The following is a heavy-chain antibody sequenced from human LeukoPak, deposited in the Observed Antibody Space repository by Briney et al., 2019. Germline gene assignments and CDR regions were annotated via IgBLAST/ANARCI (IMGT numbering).Heavy chain of an antibody. CDR2: IYTSGST. J-gene: IGHJ6*03. V-gene: IGHV4-39*07. CDR3: ARDPTGLIAAPDAYYYYYMDV. Sequence: SETLSLTCSVSGDSINRSPSSWGWIRQPPGKGLEWIGRIYTSGSTNYNPSLKSRVTMSVDTSKNQFSLKLSSVTAADTAVYYCARDPTGLIAAPDAYYYYYMDVWGKGTTVTVSS. CDR1: GDSINRSPSS. D-gene: IGHD6-6*01.